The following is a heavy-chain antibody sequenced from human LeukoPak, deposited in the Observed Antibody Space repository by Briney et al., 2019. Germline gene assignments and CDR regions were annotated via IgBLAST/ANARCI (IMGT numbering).Heavy chain of an antibody. Sequence: PGGSLRLSCAASGFTFSSYSMSWVRQAPGKGLEWVSYISSSSSTIYYADSVKGRFTISRDNAKNSLYLQMNSLRAEDTAVYYCAREPPHYYGSGSYFDYWGQGTLVTVSS. CDR3: AREPPHYYGSGSYFDY. V-gene: IGHV3-48*04. CDR1: GFTFSSYS. J-gene: IGHJ4*02. CDR2: ISSSSSTI. D-gene: IGHD3-10*01.